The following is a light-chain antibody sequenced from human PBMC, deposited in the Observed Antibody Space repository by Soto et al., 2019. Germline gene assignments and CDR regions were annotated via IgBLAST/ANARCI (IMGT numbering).Light chain of an antibody. CDR1: QSVGISY. CDR2: VAS. Sequence: EIVLTKSPGTLSLSPGERATLSCRASQSVGISYLAWYQQKPGQAPRLLIYVASSRATGIPDRFSGSGSGTDFTLTVSRLEPEDFAVYYCQQYGSSPSTFGQGTKLEIK. CDR3: QQYGSSPST. V-gene: IGKV3-20*01. J-gene: IGKJ2*02.